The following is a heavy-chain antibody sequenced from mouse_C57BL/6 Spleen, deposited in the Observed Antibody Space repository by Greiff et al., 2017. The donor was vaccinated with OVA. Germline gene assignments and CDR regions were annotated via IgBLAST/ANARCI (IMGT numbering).Heavy chain of an antibody. J-gene: IGHJ2*01. CDR3: ARAGAGASFDY. D-gene: IGHD3-1*01. V-gene: IGHV5-16*01. Sequence: EVQRVEPEGGLVQPGSSMKLSCTASGFTFSDYYMAWVRQVPEKGLEWVANINHDGSSTYYMDSLKSRFIISRDNAKNTPYLQMSSLKSEDTATYYFARAGAGASFDYWGQGTTLTVSS. CDR1: GFTFSDYY. CDR2: INHDGSST.